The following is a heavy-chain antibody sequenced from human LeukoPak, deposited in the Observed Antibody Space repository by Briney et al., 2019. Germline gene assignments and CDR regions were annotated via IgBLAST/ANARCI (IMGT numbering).Heavy chain of an antibody. V-gene: IGHV4-34*01. D-gene: IGHD3-22*01. Sequence: SETLSLTCAVYGGSFSGYYWSWIRQPPGKGLEWIGEINHSGSTNYNPSLKSRVTISVDTSKNQFSLKLSSVTAADTAVYYCAREEYDSSGYYYGYWGQGTLVTVSS. CDR2: INHSGST. J-gene: IGHJ4*02. CDR3: AREEYDSSGYYYGY. CDR1: GGSFSGYY.